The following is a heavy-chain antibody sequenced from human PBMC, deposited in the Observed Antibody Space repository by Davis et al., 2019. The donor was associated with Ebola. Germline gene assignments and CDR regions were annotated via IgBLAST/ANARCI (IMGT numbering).Heavy chain of an antibody. CDR3: ARVMYSSSSAPFDY. CDR1: GGSISSYY. CDR2: ISYSGST. Sequence: MPSETLSLTCTVSGGSISSYYWSWTRQPPGKGLEWTGYISYSGSTNYNPPLKSRVTISVDTSKNQFSLKLSSVTAADTAVYYCARVMYSSSSAPFDYWGQGTLVTVSS. J-gene: IGHJ4*02. D-gene: IGHD6-6*01. V-gene: IGHV4-59*01.